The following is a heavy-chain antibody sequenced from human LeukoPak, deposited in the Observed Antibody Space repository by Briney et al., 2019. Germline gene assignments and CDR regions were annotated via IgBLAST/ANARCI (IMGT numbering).Heavy chain of an antibody. CDR2: INHSGST. Sequence: SETLSLTCAVYGGSFRGYYWSWIRQPPGKGLEWIGEINHSGSTNYNPSLKSRVTISVDTSKNQFSLKLSSVTAADTAVYYCARGRVTVAGITFFDYWGQGTLVTVSS. CDR1: GGSFRGYY. J-gene: IGHJ4*02. CDR3: ARGRVTVAGITFFDY. V-gene: IGHV4-34*01. D-gene: IGHD6-19*01.